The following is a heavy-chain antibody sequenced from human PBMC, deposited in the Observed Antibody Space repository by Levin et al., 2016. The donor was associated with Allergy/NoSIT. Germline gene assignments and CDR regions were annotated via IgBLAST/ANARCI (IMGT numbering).Heavy chain of an antibody. V-gene: IGHV3-53*01. CDR3: ARDLRIAAAGNYYYYGMDV. J-gene: IGHJ6*02. Sequence: GESLKISCAASGFTVSSNYMSWVRQAPGKGLEWVSVIYSGGSTYYADSVKGRFTISRDNSKNTLYLQMNSLRAEDTAVYYCARDLRIAAAGNYYYYGMDVWGQGTTVTVSS. CDR1: GFTVSSNY. D-gene: IGHD6-13*01. CDR2: IYSGGST.